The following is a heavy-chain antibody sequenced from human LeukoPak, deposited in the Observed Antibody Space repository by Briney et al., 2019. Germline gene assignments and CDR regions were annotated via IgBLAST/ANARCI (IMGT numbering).Heavy chain of an antibody. CDR1: GYTFTSYN. Sequence: ASVKVSCKASGYTFTSYNMHWVRQAPGQGLEWMGIINPSGGSTSYAQKFQGRVTMTRDTSTSTVYMELSSLRSEDTAVYYCARSRIVVVVAADRGDYGMDVWGQGTTVTVSS. V-gene: IGHV1-46*01. CDR3: ARSRIVVVVAADRGDYGMDV. J-gene: IGHJ6*02. D-gene: IGHD2-15*01. CDR2: INPSGGST.